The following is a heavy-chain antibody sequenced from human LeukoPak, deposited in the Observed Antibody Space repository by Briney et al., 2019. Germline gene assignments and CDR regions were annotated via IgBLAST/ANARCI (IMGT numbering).Heavy chain of an antibody. Sequence: ASVKVSCKASGYTFTGYYMHWVRQAPGQGLEWMGWINPNSGGTNYAQKFQGRVTMTRDTSISTAYMELSRLRSDYTAVYYCARARQQLGSYYYYYGMDVWGQGTTVTVSS. CDR3: ARARQQLGSYYYYYGMDV. CDR1: GYTFTGYY. V-gene: IGHV1-2*02. D-gene: IGHD6-13*01. CDR2: INPNSGGT. J-gene: IGHJ6*02.